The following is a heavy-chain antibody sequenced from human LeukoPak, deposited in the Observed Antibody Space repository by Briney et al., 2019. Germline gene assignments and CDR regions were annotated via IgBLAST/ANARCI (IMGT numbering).Heavy chain of an antibody. J-gene: IGHJ4*02. Sequence: SQTLSLTCAVSGGSISSGGYSWSWIRQPPGKGLEWIGYIYHSGSTYYNPSLKSRVTISVDRSKNQFSLKLSSVTAADTAVYYCARRSTVTGFDYWGRGTLVTVSS. V-gene: IGHV4-30-2*01. CDR3: ARRSTVTGFDY. CDR2: IYHSGST. D-gene: IGHD5-24*01. CDR1: GGSISSGGYS.